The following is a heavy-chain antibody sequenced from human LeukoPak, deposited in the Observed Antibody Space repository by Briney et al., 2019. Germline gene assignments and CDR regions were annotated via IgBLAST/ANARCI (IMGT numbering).Heavy chain of an antibody. J-gene: IGHJ4*02. V-gene: IGHV1-2*02. Sequence: ASVKVSCKASGYRFIDHYVHWVRQAPGQGLEWMGWINPNSGDTHSPQKFQGRVTMTRDTSISTAYMEVSWLTFNDTAVYFCAKNDDYNGAYYFDHWGQGTLLAVSS. D-gene: IGHD4-11*01. CDR3: AKNDDYNGAYYFDH. CDR2: INPNSGDT. CDR1: GYRFIDHY.